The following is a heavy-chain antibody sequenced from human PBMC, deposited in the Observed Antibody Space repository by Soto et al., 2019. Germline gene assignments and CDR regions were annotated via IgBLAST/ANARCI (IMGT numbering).Heavy chain of an antibody. V-gene: IGHV3-21*01. CDR1: GFSFSNYT. CDR3: AKDRGRGSPVSGGMDV. CDR2: ISRSSNHI. D-gene: IGHD3-10*01. J-gene: IGHJ6*02. Sequence: LRLSCAASGFSFSNYTMNRVRQAPGKGLEWVSVISRSSNHIYYADSMKGRFTISRDNAKNSLYLQMNSLRAEDTAVYYCAKDRGRGSPVSGGMDVWGQGTTVTVSS.